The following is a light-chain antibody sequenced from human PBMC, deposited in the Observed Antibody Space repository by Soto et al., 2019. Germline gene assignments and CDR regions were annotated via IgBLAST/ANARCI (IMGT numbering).Light chain of an antibody. V-gene: IGKV3-15*01. Sequence: EIVLTQSPGTLSLSPGERATLSCRASQSVSSSYLAWYQQKPGQAPRLLIYGTSTRATGVPARFSGSGSGTDFTLTISSLQAADFAVYHCQHYNNWPITFGQGTRLEIK. CDR2: GTS. CDR3: QHYNNWPIT. CDR1: QSVSSSY. J-gene: IGKJ5*01.